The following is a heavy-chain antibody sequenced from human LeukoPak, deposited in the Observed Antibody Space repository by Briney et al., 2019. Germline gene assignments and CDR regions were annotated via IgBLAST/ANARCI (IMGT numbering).Heavy chain of an antibody. CDR1: GFTFSSYA. D-gene: IGHD2-15*01. Sequence: GGSLRLSCAASGFTFSSYAMSWVRQAPGKGLEWVSAISGSGGSTYYADSVKGRFTISRDNSKNTLYLQMNSPRAEDTAVYYCAKDPGYCSGGSCYPYSDYWGQGTLVTVSS. J-gene: IGHJ4*02. CDR2: ISGSGGST. V-gene: IGHV3-23*01. CDR3: AKDPGYCSGGSCYPYSDY.